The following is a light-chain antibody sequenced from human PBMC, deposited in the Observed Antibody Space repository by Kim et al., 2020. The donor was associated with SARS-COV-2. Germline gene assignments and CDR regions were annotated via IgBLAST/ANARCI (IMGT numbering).Light chain of an antibody. V-gene: IGKV3-11*01. CDR3: QQCRNWPIT. CDR1: QSVSSY. J-gene: IGKJ4*01. CDR2: DAS. Sequence: EIVLTQSPSTLSLSPGERATLSCRASQSVSSYLAWYQQKPGQAPRLLIYDASNRATGIPARCSGSVSGTDFTLTISSLEPEDFAVYYCQQCRNWPITFGGGTKVDIK.